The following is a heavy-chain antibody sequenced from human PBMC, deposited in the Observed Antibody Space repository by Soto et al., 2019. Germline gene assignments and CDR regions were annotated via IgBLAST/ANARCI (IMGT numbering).Heavy chain of an antibody. CDR1: GGSFSGYY. CDR3: ARGTFGGSSTSGWYNYYGMDV. Sequence: KPSETLSLTCAVYGGSFSGYYWSWIRQPPGKGLEWIGEINHSGSTNYNPSLKSRVTISVDTSKNQFSLKLSSVTAADTAVYYCARGTFGGSSTSGWYNYYGMDVWGQGTTVTVSS. V-gene: IGHV4-34*01. D-gene: IGHD6-19*01. J-gene: IGHJ6*02. CDR2: INHSGST.